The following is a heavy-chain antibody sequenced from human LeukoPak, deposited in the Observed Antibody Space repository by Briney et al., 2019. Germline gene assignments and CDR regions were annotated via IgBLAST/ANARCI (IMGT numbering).Heavy chain of an antibody. V-gene: IGHV1-8*01. Sequence: GASVKVSCKASVYTFTSYDINWVRQATGQGLEWMGWMNPNSGNTGYAQKFQGRVTMTRNTSISTAYMELSSLRSEDTAVYYCARGFLLLWFGELSDYFDYWGQGTLVTVS. J-gene: IGHJ4*02. CDR3: ARGFLLLWFGELSDYFDY. CDR1: VYTFTSYD. CDR2: MNPNSGNT. D-gene: IGHD3-10*01.